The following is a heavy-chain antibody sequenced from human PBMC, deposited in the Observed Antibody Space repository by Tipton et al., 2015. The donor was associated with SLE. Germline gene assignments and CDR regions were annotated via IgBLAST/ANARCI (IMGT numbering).Heavy chain of an antibody. CDR1: GGSISSGSYY. J-gene: IGHJ4*02. Sequence: TLSLTCTVSGGSISSGSYYWSWIRQPAGKGLEWVGHIYTSGSTNYNPSLKSRVTISVDTSKNQFSLKLSSVTAADTAVYYCARRPWGDYYMDYWGQGTLVTVSS. CDR2: IYTSGST. CDR3: ARRPWGDYYMDY. V-gene: IGHV4-61*09. D-gene: IGHD3-16*01.